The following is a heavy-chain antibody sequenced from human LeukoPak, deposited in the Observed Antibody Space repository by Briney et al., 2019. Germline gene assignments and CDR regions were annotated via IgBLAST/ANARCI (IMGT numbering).Heavy chain of an antibody. Sequence: AASVKVSCKASGYTFTGYYMHWVRQAPGQGLEWMGWINPNSGGTNYAQKFQGRVTMTRDTSISTAYMELSRLRSDDTAVYYCARVAYSSRPPPDDYWGQGTLVTVSS. J-gene: IGHJ4*02. CDR2: INPNSGGT. CDR1: GYTFTGYY. CDR3: ARVAYSSRPPPDDY. D-gene: IGHD6-13*01. V-gene: IGHV1-2*02.